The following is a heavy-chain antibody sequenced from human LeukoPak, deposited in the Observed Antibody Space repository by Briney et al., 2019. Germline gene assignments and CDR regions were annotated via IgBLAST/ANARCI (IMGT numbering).Heavy chain of an antibody. J-gene: IGHJ3*02. D-gene: IGHD4-17*01. Sequence: GGSLRLSCAASGFTFDDYAMHWVRQAPGKGLEWVSGISWNSGSIGYADSVKGRFTISRDNAKNSLYLQMNSLRAEDTALYYCAKSQQRYGDLDAFDIWGQGTMVTVSS. CDR1: GFTFDDYA. CDR2: ISWNSGSI. CDR3: AKSQQRYGDLDAFDI. V-gene: IGHV3-9*01.